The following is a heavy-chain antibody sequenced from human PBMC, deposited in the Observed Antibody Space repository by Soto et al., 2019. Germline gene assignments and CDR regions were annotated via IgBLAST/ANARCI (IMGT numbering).Heavy chain of an antibody. D-gene: IGHD3-16*01. Sequence: GGSLRLSCVASGFNFDNYGMSWVRQAPGGGLEWVSAIKNDGTSTYYAASVEDRFTISRDNSKNTLYLQLNSLRAEDTAVYYCAQLGLMTFSHKHYFNHWGRGTLVTVSS. CDR2: IKNDGTST. V-gene: IGHV3-23*01. CDR3: AQLGLMTFSHKHYFNH. CDR1: GFNFDNYG. J-gene: IGHJ4*02.